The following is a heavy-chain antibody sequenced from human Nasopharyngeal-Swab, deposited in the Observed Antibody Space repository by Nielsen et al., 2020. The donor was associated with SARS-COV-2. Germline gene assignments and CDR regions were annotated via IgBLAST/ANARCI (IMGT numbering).Heavy chain of an antibody. CDR2: IYHGDTNT. Sequence: GASLKISCKGSGSSFTTYWIGWVRQMPGKGLEWMGIIYHGDTNTRYSPSFQGQVTISVDKSSSTAYLQWSSLKASATAIYYCARPLRPMGHYYFGMDVWGQGTTVTVSS. CDR3: ARPLRPMGHYYFGMDV. CDR1: GSSFTTYW. D-gene: IGHD1-26*01. J-gene: IGHJ6*02. V-gene: IGHV5-51*01.